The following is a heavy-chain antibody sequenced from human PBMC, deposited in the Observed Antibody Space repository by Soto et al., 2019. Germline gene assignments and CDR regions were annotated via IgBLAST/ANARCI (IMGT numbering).Heavy chain of an antibody. D-gene: IGHD6-19*01. CDR2: IWYDGSNK. Sequence: SLRLSCAASGFTFSSYGMHWVRQAPGKGLEWVAVIWYDGSNKYYADSVKGRFTISRDNSKNTLYLQMNSLRAEDTAVYYCARVHIAVAGTFYYALDVWGQGTTVTVSS. CDR1: GFTFSSYG. CDR3: ARVHIAVAGTFYYALDV. V-gene: IGHV3-33*01. J-gene: IGHJ6*02.